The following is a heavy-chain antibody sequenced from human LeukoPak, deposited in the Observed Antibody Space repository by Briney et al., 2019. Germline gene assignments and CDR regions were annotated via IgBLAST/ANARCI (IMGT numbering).Heavy chain of an antibody. J-gene: IGHJ6*02. V-gene: IGHV1-46*01. D-gene: IGHD3-9*01. CDR2: IYPRDGST. CDR1: GYTFTSNY. CDR3: ARIDTYYYYYGMGV. Sequence: ASVKVSCKASGYTFTSNYIHWVRQAPGQGLEWMGMIYPRDGSTSYAQKFQGRVTITRDTSASTAYMELSSLRSEDTAVYYCARIDTYYYYYGMGVWGQGTTVTVSS.